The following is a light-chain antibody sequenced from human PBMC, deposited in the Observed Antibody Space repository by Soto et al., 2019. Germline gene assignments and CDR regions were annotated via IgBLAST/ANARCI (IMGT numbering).Light chain of an antibody. CDR1: QTIYTY. Sequence: DIQMTQSPASLSASVGDRVTIICRASQTIYTYLNWYQQRPGRAPKLIIFSTYKLENGVPSRFTGGGSGKDFTLTINSLQPEDFATYYCQQSYGVPYIFGQGTKLEMK. J-gene: IGKJ2*01. CDR3: QQSYGVPYI. V-gene: IGKV1-39*01. CDR2: STY.